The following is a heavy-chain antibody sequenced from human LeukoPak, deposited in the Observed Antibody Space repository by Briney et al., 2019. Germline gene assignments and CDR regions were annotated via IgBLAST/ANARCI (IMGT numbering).Heavy chain of an antibody. Sequence: PSETLSLTCTVSGGSISSSSYYWGWVRQPPGKGLEWIGSIYYSGSTYYNPSLKSRVTISVDTSKNQFSLKLSSVTAADTAVYYCARERAAIGGVVPAAIDYWGQGTLVTVSS. J-gene: IGHJ4*02. CDR3: ARERAAIGGVVPAAIDY. CDR1: GGSISSSSYY. D-gene: IGHD2-2*01. CDR2: IYYSGST. V-gene: IGHV4-39*07.